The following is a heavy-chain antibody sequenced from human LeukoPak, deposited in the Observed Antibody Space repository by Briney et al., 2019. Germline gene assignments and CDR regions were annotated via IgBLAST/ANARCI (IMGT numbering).Heavy chain of an antibody. D-gene: IGHD5-24*01. V-gene: IGHV3-48*03. CDR1: GFTFSSYE. CDR3: ARGRNAYTFDN. Sequence: PGGSLRLSCTASGFTFSSYEMNWVRQAPGKGLEWVSYISSGGNYRYYADSVKGRFTISRDNARNSLYLQMNSLRAEDTAVYYCARGRNAYTFDNWGQGTLVTVSS. J-gene: IGHJ4*02. CDR2: ISSGGNYR.